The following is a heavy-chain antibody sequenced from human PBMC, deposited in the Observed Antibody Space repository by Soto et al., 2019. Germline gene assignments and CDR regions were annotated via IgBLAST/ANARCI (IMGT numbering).Heavy chain of an antibody. V-gene: IGHV1-2*02. CDR2: INPKSGGT. CDR1: GYTFTVYY. Sequence: ASVKVSCKAAGYTFTVYYMHWVREAAGQGLEWMGWINPKSGGTMYPQKFQGRVTMTWDTSISTAYKAMSRLRSDDTDVYYCARDLAKGGGSAGFDYWGQGTLVTVSS. CDR3: ARDLAKGGGSAGFDY. J-gene: IGHJ4*02. D-gene: IGHD1-26*01.